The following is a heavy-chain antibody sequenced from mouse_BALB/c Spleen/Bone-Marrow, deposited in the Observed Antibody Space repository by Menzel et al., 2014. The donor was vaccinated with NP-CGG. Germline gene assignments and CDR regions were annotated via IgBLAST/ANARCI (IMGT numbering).Heavy chain of an antibody. CDR3: ARGGNYWYFDV. Sequence: VQLKEFGPELVKPGASVKMSCKASGYTFTNYVMHWVKQKPGQGLEWIGYINPYNDGTKYNEKFKGKATLTSDKSSSTAYMELSSLTSEDSTVYYCARGGNYWYFDVWGAGTTVTVSS. CDR2: INPYNDGT. D-gene: IGHD2-1*01. CDR1: GYTFTNYV. V-gene: IGHV1-14*01. J-gene: IGHJ1*01.